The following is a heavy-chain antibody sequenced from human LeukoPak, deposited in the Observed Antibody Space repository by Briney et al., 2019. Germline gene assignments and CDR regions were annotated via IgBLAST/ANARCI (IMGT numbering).Heavy chain of an antibody. V-gene: IGHV5-51*01. CDR3: ARTNSLYYYDSSGPYDNFDY. CDR2: IYPGDSDT. J-gene: IGHJ4*02. Sequence: PGESLKISCKGSGYSFSTYWIGWVRQMPGKGLEGMGIIYPGDSDTRYSPSFQGQVTISADKSISTAYLQWSSLRASDTAMYYCARTNSLYYYDSSGPYDNFDYWGQRTLVTVFS. D-gene: IGHD3-22*01. CDR1: GYSFSTYW.